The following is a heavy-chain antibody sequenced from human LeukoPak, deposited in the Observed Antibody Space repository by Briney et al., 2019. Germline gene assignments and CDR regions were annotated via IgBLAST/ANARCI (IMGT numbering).Heavy chain of an antibody. CDR1: GYTFTSYG. Sequence: ASVKVSCKASGYTFTSYGISWVRQAPGQGLEWMGWISAYNGNTNYARKLQGRVTITTDTSTSTAYMELRSLRSDDTAAYYCARDPYGDYVTLDPWGQGTLVTVSS. V-gene: IGHV1-18*01. CDR2: ISAYNGNT. CDR3: ARDPYGDYVTLDP. D-gene: IGHD4-17*01. J-gene: IGHJ5*02.